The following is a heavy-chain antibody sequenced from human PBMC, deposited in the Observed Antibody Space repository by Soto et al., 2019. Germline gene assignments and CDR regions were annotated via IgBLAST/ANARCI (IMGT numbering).Heavy chain of an antibody. Sequence: EVQLLESGGGLVQPGGSLRLSCAASGFTFSSYAMSWVRQAPGKGLEWVSAISGSGGSTYYADSVKGRFTISRDNSKNTLYLQMNSLSAEDTAVYYCAKNKRGVSRFDPWGQGTLVTVSS. D-gene: IGHD3-16*01. V-gene: IGHV3-23*01. CDR3: AKNKRGVSRFDP. J-gene: IGHJ5*02. CDR2: ISGSGGST. CDR1: GFTFSSYA.